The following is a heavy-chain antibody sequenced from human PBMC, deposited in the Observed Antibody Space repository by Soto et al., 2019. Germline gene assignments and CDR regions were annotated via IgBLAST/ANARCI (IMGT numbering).Heavy chain of an antibody. CDR1: GFTFDDYT. CDR2: ISWDGGIT. D-gene: IGHD5-18*01. Sequence: LRLSCAASGFTFDDYTMQWVRQAPGKGLEWVSLISWDGGITYYADSVKGRFTISRDNSKNSLYLQMNSLTTEDTALYYCAKAGAYNYGSYFDYWGQGTLVTVSS. V-gene: IGHV3-43*01. J-gene: IGHJ4*02. CDR3: AKAGAYNYGSYFDY.